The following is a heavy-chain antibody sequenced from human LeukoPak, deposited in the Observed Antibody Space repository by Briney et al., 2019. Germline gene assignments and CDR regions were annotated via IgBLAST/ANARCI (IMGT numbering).Heavy chain of an antibody. CDR3: ARVGLRGVIILWFDP. CDR1: GGSISSYY. Sequence: SETLSLTCTVSGGSISSYYWSWIRQPPGKGLEWIGYTYYSGSTNYNPSLKSRVTISVDTSKNQFSLKLSSVTAADTAVYYCARVGLRGVIILWFDPWGQGTLVTVSS. D-gene: IGHD3-10*01. V-gene: IGHV4-59*01. CDR2: TYYSGST. J-gene: IGHJ5*02.